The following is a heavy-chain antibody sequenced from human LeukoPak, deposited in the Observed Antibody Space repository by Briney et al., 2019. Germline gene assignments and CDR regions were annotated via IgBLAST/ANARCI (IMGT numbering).Heavy chain of an antibody. J-gene: IGHJ4*02. CDR3: ARGAYCGGDCPLPNSLY. CDR2: IKGDGSST. Sequence: QPAGSLRLSCAASEFTFSRYCMHWVRQAPGKGLVWVSRIKGDGSSTTYADSVKGRFTISRDNAKNTPYLQMNSLTAEDTAVYYCARGAYCGGDCPLPNSLYWGRGTLVTVSS. D-gene: IGHD2-21*01. CDR1: EFTFSRYC. V-gene: IGHV3-74*01.